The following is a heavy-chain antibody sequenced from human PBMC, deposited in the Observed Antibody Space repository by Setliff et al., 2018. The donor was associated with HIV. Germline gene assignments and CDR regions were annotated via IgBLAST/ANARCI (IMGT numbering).Heavy chain of an antibody. V-gene: IGHV1-69-2*01. D-gene: IGHD6-19*01. J-gene: IGHJ4*02. CDR2: VDPEDGET. CDR1: GYTFTNYF. Sequence: ASVKVSCKASGYTFTNYFMHWVRQAPGKGLEWMGRVDPEDGETIYAEKFQGRVTMTADTSINTAYMELNSLRSEDTAVYYCGTVRIAVPDDFDFWGQGTLVTVSS. CDR3: GTVRIAVPDDFDF.